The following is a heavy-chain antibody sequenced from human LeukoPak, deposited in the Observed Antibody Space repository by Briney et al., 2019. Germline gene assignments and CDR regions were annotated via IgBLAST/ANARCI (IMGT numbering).Heavy chain of an antibody. CDR1: EYRFISYG. J-gene: IGHJ4*02. D-gene: IGHD3-3*01. Sequence: ASVKVSCKASEYRFISYGFSWVRQAPGQGLEWMGWISAYNGNTNYAQKFQGRVTMTTDTSTSTVYMEVRSLRSDDTAVYYCARAFSADFWSGYQDHWGQGTLVTVSS. V-gene: IGHV1-18*01. CDR3: ARAFSADFWSGYQDH. CDR2: ISAYNGNT.